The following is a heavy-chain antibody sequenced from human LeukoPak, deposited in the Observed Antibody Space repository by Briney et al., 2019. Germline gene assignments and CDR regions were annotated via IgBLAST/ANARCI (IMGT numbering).Heavy chain of an antibody. J-gene: IGHJ5*02. Sequence: SVKVSCKASGGTFSGYAISWVRQAPGQGLEWMGRIIPILGIANYAQKFQGRVTITADNSTSTAYMELSSLRSEDTAVYYCARDFLECSRASCLNWFDPWGQGTLVTVSS. CDR1: GGTFSGYA. D-gene: IGHD2-2*01. CDR3: ARDFLECSRASCLNWFDP. V-gene: IGHV1-69*04. CDR2: IIPILGIA.